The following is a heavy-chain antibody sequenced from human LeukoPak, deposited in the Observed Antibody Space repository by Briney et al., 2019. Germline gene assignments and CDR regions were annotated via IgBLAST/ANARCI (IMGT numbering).Heavy chain of an antibody. Sequence: SETLSLTCAVSGYSISSGYYWGWIRQPPGKGLEWIGSIYHSGSTYYNPSLKSRFTISVDTSKNQFSLKLSSVTAADTAVYYCARLTYTSCYEGYCYYYYMDVWGKGTTVTVSS. CDR3: ARLTYTSCYEGYCYYYYMDV. V-gene: IGHV4-38-2*01. J-gene: IGHJ6*03. CDR2: IYHSGST. D-gene: IGHD2-2*01. CDR1: GYSISSGYY.